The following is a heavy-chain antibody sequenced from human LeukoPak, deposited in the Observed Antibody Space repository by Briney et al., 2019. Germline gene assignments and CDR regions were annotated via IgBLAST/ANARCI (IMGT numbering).Heavy chain of an antibody. V-gene: IGHV3-20*04. CDR2: INWNGGST. Sequence: GGSLRLSCAASGFTFDDYGMSWVRQAPGKGLEWVSGINWNGGSTGYADSVKGRFTISRDNAKNSLYLQMNSLRAEDTALYYCARAPRGVYYYYYMDVWGKGTTVTVSS. CDR3: ARAPRGVYYYYYMDV. J-gene: IGHJ6*03. CDR1: GFTFDDYG. D-gene: IGHD3-16*01.